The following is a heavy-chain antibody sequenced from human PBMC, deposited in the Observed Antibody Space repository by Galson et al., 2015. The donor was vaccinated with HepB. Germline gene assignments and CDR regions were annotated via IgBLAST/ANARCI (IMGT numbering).Heavy chain of an antibody. CDR3: ARDQAGGYSSSWTFDY. D-gene: IGHD6-6*01. CDR2: ISYDGSDK. Sequence: SLRLSCAVSGFTFNTYAMHWVRQAPGTGLEWVAVISYDGSDKNYADSVKGRFTVSRDNSKNTLYLQMNSLRPEDTAVYYCARDQAGGYSSSWTFDYWGQGALVTVSP. V-gene: IGHV3-30-3*01. CDR1: GFTFNTYA. J-gene: IGHJ4*02.